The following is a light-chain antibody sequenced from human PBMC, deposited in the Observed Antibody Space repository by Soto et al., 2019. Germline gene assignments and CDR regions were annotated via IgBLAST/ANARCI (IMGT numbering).Light chain of an antibody. Sequence: EVVLTQSPGALSLSPGERATLSCRASQSVTSNYLARYQQKSGQAPRLLIYAVSRRATGIPDRFSGSGSGTDFTLTISRLEAEDFAVYYCQQYGGAPFTFGPGTKVDIK. V-gene: IGKV3-20*01. CDR3: QQYGGAPFT. J-gene: IGKJ3*01. CDR2: AVS. CDR1: QSVTSNY.